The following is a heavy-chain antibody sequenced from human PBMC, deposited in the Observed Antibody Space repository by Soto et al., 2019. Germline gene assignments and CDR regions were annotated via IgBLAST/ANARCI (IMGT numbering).Heavy chain of an antibody. J-gene: IGHJ3*02. CDR2: IIPIFGTA. Sequence: SVKVSCKASGGTFSSYAISWVRQAPGQGLEWMGGIIPIFGTANYAQKFQGRVTITADESTSTAYMELSSLRSEDTAVYYCARLLYDSRLNLDHDAFDIWGQGTMVTVSS. V-gene: IGHV1-69*13. CDR3: ARLLYDSRLNLDHDAFDI. D-gene: IGHD3-22*01. CDR1: GGTFSSYA.